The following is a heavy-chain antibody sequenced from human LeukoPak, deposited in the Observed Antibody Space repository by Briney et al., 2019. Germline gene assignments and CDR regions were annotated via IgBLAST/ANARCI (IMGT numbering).Heavy chain of an antibody. CDR2: ISGSGGST. V-gene: IGHV3-23*01. J-gene: IGHJ4*01. Sequence: GGSLRLSCAASGFTFSSSAMSWVRQAPGKGLEWVSGISGSGGSTYYADSVKGRFTISRDNSKNTLYLQMNSLRAEDTAVYYCATDRSGYSFFDYWGHGTLVIVSS. CDR1: GFTFSSSA. CDR3: ATDRSGYSFFDY. D-gene: IGHD3-22*01.